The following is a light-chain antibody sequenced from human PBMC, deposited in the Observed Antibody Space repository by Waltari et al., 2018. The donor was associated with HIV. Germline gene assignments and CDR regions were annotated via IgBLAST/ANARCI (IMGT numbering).Light chain of an antibody. CDR3: QSYANALSGPL. V-gene: IGLV1-40*01. Sequence: QSVLTQPPSVSGAPGQRVTIPCTGTTPNIGAGYDVHWYQRPPGTHPKLRVFGNTSRPSGVPIRFPGSKPRTSAALASTGLQAGDEGYYYCQSYANALSGPLFGGGTKVTVL. CDR2: GNT. J-gene: IGLJ2*01. CDR1: TPNIGAGYD.